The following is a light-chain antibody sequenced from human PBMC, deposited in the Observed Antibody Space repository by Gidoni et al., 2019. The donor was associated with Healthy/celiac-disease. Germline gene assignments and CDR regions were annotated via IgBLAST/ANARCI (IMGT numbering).Light chain of an antibody. CDR2: DAS. CDR3: QQYDNLPRT. CDR1: QDISNY. J-gene: IGKJ2*01. Sequence: DIQMTQSPSSLSASVGDRVTITCQASQDISNYLNWYQQKPGKAPKLLIYDASNLETGVPSRFSGRGSGTDFTFTISSLQPEDIATYYCQQYDNLPRTVGQGTKLEIK. V-gene: IGKV1-33*01.